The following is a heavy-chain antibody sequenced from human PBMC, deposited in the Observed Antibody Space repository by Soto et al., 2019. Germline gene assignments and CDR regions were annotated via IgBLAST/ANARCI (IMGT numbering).Heavy chain of an antibody. V-gene: IGHV3-74*01. CDR1: GFTFGPFW. CDR3: ARDYDFLSGYPRAGFDY. Sequence: GGSLRLSCAASGFTFGPFWMHWVRQAPGKGLVWLSHINSDGSTIVYADSVKGRFTISSDNAKNSLYLQMNSLRVEDTAVYYCARDYDFLSGYPRAGFDYWGQGTLVTVSS. CDR2: INSDGSTI. D-gene: IGHD3-3*01. J-gene: IGHJ4*02.